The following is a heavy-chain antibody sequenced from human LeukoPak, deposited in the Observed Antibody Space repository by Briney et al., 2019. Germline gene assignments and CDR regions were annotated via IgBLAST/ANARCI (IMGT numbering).Heavy chain of an antibody. J-gene: IGHJ5*02. CDR2: IFYSVNT. CDR1: GDSISSYY. CDR3: ARRNIVGATNNWFDP. V-gene: IGHV4-59*08. Sequence: SETLSLTCTVSGDSISSYYWNWIRQPPGKGLEWIGYIFYSVNTNYNPSLKSRATISVDTSKNQFSLKLSSVTAADTAVYYCARRNIVGATNNWFDPWGQGTLVTVSS. D-gene: IGHD1-26*01.